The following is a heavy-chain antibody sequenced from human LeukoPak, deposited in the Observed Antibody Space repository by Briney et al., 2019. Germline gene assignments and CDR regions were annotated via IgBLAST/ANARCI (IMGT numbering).Heavy chain of an antibody. CDR3: ASGRYSSSSGWFDP. V-gene: IGHV5-51*01. J-gene: IGHJ5*02. Sequence: GESLKISCKGSGYKFTNYWIAWVRQMPGQGLEWLGIIYPRDSDTRYSPSFQGQVSISVDTSIDTAYLQWSSVKASDTAMYYCASGRYSSSSGWFDPWGQGTLVTVSS. D-gene: IGHD6-6*01. CDR1: GYKFTNYW. CDR2: IYPRDSDT.